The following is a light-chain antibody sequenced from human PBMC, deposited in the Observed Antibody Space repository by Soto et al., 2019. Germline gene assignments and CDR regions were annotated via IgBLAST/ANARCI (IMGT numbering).Light chain of an antibody. CDR2: WAS. CDR1: QSVLYRSNSKNY. Sequence: DIVMTQSPDSLAVSLGERATINCMSSQSVLYRSNSKNYFAWYQQKPGQPPRLLIYWASTRESGVPDRFSSSGSGTDFTLTISSLQAEDVAVYYCQQYYSLPYTFGQGTKLEIK. CDR3: QQYYSLPYT. V-gene: IGKV4-1*01. J-gene: IGKJ2*01.